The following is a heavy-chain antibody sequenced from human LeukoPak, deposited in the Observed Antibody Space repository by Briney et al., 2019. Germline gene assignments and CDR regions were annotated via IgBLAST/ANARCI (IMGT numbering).Heavy chain of an antibody. V-gene: IGHV3-7*01. CDR2: IKQDGSEK. D-gene: IGHD3-9*01. CDR3: AGEPRYFDSWAFDI. CDR1: GFTFSSYW. J-gene: IGHJ3*02. Sequence: PGGSLRLSCAASGFTFSSYWMSWVRQAPGKGLEWVANIKQDGSEKYYVDSVKGRFTISRDNAKNSLYLQMNSLRAEDTAVYYCAGEPRYFDSWAFDIWGQGTMVTVSS.